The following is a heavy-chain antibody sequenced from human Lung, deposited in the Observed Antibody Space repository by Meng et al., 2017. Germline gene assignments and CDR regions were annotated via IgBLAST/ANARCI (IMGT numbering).Heavy chain of an antibody. CDR2: ISQSGRT. V-gene: IGHV4-4*02. CDR3: ASHVTMAGQRGFDY. J-gene: IGHJ4*02. Sequence: QVQLQGSGPGLVKPTGTLSLTCSVSLGSITSSNWWSWVRQPPGKGLEWIGEISQSGRTNYGPSLRGRVTISVESNTQFSLKLSSVTAADTAVYYCASHVTMAGQRGFDYWGQGTLVTVSS. CDR1: LGSITSSNW. D-gene: IGHD6-19*01.